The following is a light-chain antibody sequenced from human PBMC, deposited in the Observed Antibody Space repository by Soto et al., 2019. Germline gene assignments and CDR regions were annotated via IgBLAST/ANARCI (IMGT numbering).Light chain of an antibody. CDR3: LLFYDGVAA. V-gene: IGLV7-46*01. CDR1: TGDVTNGRW. CDR2: DTS. Sequence: QTVVTQEPSLTVSPGGTVTLTCGSSTGDVTNGRWPYWFQQRPGQVPRTLIHDTSNKHSWTPARFSGSLLGGKAALTLSGAQPEDEAAYYCLLFYDGVAAFGGGTQLTVL. J-gene: IGLJ7*01.